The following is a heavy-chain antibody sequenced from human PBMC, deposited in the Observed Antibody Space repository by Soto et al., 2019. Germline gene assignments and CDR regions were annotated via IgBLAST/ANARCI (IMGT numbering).Heavy chain of an antibody. CDR2: IYYSGST. V-gene: IGHV4-30-4*01. CDR1: RGPLSRGGFS. D-gene: IGHD3-22*01. Sequence: PSVDPPPTRAVSRGPLSRGGFSLGLVRPPPGKGLEWIGHIYYSGSTYYNPSLKSRVTISVDTSKNQFSLKLSSVTAADTAVYYCARGSYYYDSSGYYHYWGQGTLVTVSS. J-gene: IGHJ4*02. CDR3: ARGSYYYDSSGYYHY.